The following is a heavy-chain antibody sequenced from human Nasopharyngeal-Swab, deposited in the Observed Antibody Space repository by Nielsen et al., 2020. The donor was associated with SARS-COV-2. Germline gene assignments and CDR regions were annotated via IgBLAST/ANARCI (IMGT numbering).Heavy chain of an antibody. CDR3: ARVLKSYDILTGYYIWWFDP. V-gene: IGHV4-34*01. Sequence: ESLKISCAVYGGSFSGYYWSWIRQPPGKGLEWIGEINHSGSTNYNPSLKSRVTISVDTSKNQFSLKLSSVTAADTAVYYCARVLKSYDILTGYYIWWFDPWGQGTLVTVSS. J-gene: IGHJ5*02. D-gene: IGHD3-9*01. CDR2: INHSGST. CDR1: GGSFSGYY.